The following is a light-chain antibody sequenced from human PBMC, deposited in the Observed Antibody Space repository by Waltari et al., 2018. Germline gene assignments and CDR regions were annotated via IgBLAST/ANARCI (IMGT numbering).Light chain of an antibody. CDR1: RDIKNY. CDR3: QHYDGVPPWT. CDR2: DAS. V-gene: IGKV1-33*01. J-gene: IGKJ1*01. Sequence: DIQMTQSPSSLSASVGDRVTITCQASRDIKNYLNWSQQKPGKDPKLLIYDASTLGTGVPSRFSGSGSGTDFVFTISRLQPEDIATYYCQHYDGVPPWTFGQGTRVDFK.